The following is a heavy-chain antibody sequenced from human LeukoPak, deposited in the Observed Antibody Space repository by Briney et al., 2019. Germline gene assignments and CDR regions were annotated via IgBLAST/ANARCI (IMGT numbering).Heavy chain of an antibody. CDR3: ARPTGYCSGGTCRRAHYYYGVDV. J-gene: IGHJ6*02. CDR1: AFTFNTYY. CDR2: INSDGTST. D-gene: IGHD2-15*01. Sequence: GGSLRLSCAASAFTFNTYYMHWVRQAPGKGLVWVSRINSDGTSTSYADSVKGRFSVSRDNAKNTLYLQMKSLRAEDTAVYYCARPTGYCSGGTCRRAHYYYGVDVWGQGTTVTVSS. V-gene: IGHV3-74*01.